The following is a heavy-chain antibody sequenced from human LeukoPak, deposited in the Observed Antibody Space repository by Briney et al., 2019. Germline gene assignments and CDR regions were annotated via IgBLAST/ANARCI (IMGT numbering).Heavy chain of an antibody. J-gene: IGHJ4*02. CDR1: GGTFSSYA. Sequence: SVKVSCKASGGTFSSYAISWVRQAPGQGLEWMGGIIPIFGTTNYAQKFQGRVTITTDESTSTAYMELSSLRSEDTAVYYCARSGGRYSGSYPGTLWGQGTLVTVSS. CDR3: ARSGGRYSGSYPGTL. CDR2: IIPIFGTT. D-gene: IGHD1-26*01. V-gene: IGHV1-69*05.